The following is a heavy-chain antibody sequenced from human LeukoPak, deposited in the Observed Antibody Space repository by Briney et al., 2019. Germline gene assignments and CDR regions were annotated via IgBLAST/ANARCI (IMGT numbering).Heavy chain of an antibody. CDR3: ARDREVKYYGSGSPVDY. D-gene: IGHD3-10*01. CDR2: ISYDGSNK. Sequence: TGGSLRLSCAASGFTFSSYGMHWVRQAPGKGLEWVAVISYDGSNKYYADSVKGRFTISRDNSKNTLYLQMNSLRAEDTAVYYCARDREVKYYGSGSPVDYWGQGTLVTVSS. J-gene: IGHJ4*02. CDR1: GFTFSSYG. V-gene: IGHV3-30*03.